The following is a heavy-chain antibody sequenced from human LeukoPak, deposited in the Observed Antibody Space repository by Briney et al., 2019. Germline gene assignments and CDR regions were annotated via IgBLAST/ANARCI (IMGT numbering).Heavy chain of an antibody. CDR3: AKDLLDGQWLDQDFDY. J-gene: IGHJ4*02. CDR2: ISYDGSNK. V-gene: IGHV3-30*18. Sequence: GGSLRLSCAASGFTFDDYTMHWVRQAPGKGLEWVAVISYDGSNKYYADSVKGRFTISRDNSKNTLYLQMNSLRAEDTAVYYCAKDLLDGQWLDQDFDYWGQGTLVTVSS. CDR1: GFTFDDYT. D-gene: IGHD6-19*01.